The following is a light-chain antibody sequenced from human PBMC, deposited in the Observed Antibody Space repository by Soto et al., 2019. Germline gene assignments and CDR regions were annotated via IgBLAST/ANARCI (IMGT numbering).Light chain of an antibody. J-gene: IGKJ2*01. CDR3: QQYNNWPPPYT. CDR1: QSVSSN. Sequence: EIVMTQSPATLSMSPGERATLSCRASQSVSSNLAWPQKKPGQAPSLLIYGASTRATGIPARFSGSGSGTEFTLTISSLQSEDFAVYYCQQYNNWPPPYTFGQGTKLEIK. V-gene: IGKV3-15*01. CDR2: GAS.